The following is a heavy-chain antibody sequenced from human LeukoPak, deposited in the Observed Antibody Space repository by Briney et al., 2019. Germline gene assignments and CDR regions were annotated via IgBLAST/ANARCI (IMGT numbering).Heavy chain of an antibody. CDR2: ICPDGSTT. CDR3: TRDRTTITLFEL. CDR1: GFSISSYW. Sequence: VGSLRLSCAASGFSISSYWMHWVRQVPGKGLVWVSRICPDGSTTGYADSVKGRFTASRDNARNTLYLQINSLRAEDSAVYYCTRDRTTITLFELWGQGTLVTVSS. D-gene: IGHD4-11*01. V-gene: IGHV3-74*01. J-gene: IGHJ4*02.